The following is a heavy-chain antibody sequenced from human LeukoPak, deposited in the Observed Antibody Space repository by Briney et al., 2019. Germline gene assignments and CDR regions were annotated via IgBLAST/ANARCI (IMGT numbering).Heavy chain of an antibody. Sequence: SETLSLTCTVSGGSISSSSYYWGWIRQPPGKGLEWIGSIYYSGSTYYNPSLKSRVTISVDTSKNQFSLKLSSVTAADTAVYYCARVQWELPGGAWDFDYWGQGTLVTVSS. CDR2: IYYSGST. V-gene: IGHV4-39*07. J-gene: IGHJ4*02. CDR3: ARVQWELPGGAWDFDY. CDR1: GGSISSSSYY. D-gene: IGHD1-26*01.